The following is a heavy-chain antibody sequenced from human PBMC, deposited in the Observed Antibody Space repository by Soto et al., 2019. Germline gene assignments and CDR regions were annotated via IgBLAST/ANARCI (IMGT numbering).Heavy chain of an antibody. D-gene: IGHD1-20*01. CDR3: VRRAITATTNWGAFDI. CDR1: GFTFSSFV. V-gene: IGHV3-23*01. J-gene: IGHJ3*02. Sequence: TGPGPGETGGSLRLSCAASGFTFSSFVITWVRQAPGKGLEWVSTVSPGGDVSHYTDSVKGRFTISRDNSRRTLHLQMDSLRAEDAAVYFCVRRAITATTNWGAFDIWGQGTMVTVSS. CDR2: VSPGGDVS.